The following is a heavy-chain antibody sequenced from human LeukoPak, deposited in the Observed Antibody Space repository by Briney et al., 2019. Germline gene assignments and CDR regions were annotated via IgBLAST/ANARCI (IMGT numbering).Heavy chain of an antibody. V-gene: IGHV1-69*04. CDR3: ARDFPGDGYNPPDY. J-gene: IGHJ4*02. Sequence: SVKVSCKASGYTFTGYHIHWVRQAPGQGLEWMGRIIPILGIANYAQKFQGRVTITADKSTSTAYMGLSSLRSEDTAVYYCARDFPGDGYNPPDYWGQGTLVTVSS. CDR1: GYTFTGYH. D-gene: IGHD5-24*01. CDR2: IIPILGIA.